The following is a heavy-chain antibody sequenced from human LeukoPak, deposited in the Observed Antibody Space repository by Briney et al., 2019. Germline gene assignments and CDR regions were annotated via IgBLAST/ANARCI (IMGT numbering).Heavy chain of an antibody. V-gene: IGHV1-46*01. D-gene: IGHD7-27*01. Sequence: ASVKVSCKASGYTFINYYIHWVRQAPGQGLVWMGLINPGGGSTTYSQKFQGRVTMTRDTSTNTVYMELNSLRSEDTALYYCARARTGDSDYWGQGTLVTVSS. CDR3: ARARTGDSDY. J-gene: IGHJ4*02. CDR1: GYTFINYY. CDR2: INPGGGST.